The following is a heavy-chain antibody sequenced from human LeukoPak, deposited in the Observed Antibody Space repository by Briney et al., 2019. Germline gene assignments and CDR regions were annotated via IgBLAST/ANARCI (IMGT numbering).Heavy chain of an antibody. Sequence: GGSLRLSCAASGFTFSSYSMNWVRQAPGKGLEWVSSISSSSSYIYYADSVKGRFTISRDNAKNSLYLQMNSLRAEDTAVYYCARDGEVPAAGGYYYYGMDVWGKGTTVTVSS. V-gene: IGHV3-21*01. CDR2: ISSSSSYI. CDR3: ARDGEVPAAGGYYYYGMDV. D-gene: IGHD2-2*01. J-gene: IGHJ6*04. CDR1: GFTFSSYS.